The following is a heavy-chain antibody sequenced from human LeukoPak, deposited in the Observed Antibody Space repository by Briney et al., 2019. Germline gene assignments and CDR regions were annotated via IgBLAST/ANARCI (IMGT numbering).Heavy chain of an antibody. V-gene: IGHV3-23*01. CDR3: AKGLRTGVGPYMGYHYYMDV. CDR1: GFTFSSYA. CDR2: INDNGADT. J-gene: IGHJ6*03. Sequence: GGSLRLSCAASGFTFSSYAMSWVRQAPGKGLKWVSTINDNGADTYYADSVKGRFTISRDNSYNTVSLQMNSLRDEDTGVYYCAKGLRTGVGPYMGYHYYMDVWGKGATVTVSS. D-gene: IGHD3-16*01.